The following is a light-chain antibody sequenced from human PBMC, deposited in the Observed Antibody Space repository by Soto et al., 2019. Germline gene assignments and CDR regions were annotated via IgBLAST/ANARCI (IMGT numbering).Light chain of an antibody. CDR3: QKYSSGPV. V-gene: IGKV1-27*01. Sequence: DIQMTQSPTSLSASVGDRVTITCRASQGIRNYVAWYQQIPGKAPKLLIYAASTLQSGVPSRFSGSGSGKVFNLTSNGLQPENVATYFGQKYSSGPVFGPGTKVGIK. J-gene: IGKJ3*01. CDR1: QGIRNY. CDR2: AAS.